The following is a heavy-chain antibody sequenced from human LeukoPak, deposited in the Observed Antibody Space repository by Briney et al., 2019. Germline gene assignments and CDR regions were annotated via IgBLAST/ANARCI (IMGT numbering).Heavy chain of an antibody. CDR1: GGSISSGGYY. D-gene: IGHD2-15*01. J-gene: IGHJ4*02. V-gene: IGHV4-31*03. CDR3: ARFDCSGGSCYDY. Sequence: SETLSLTCTVSGGSISSGGYYWTWIRQHPGKGLEWIGYIYYSGSTYYNPSLKSRVTISLDTSKNQFSLKLSSVTAADTAVYYCARFDCSGGSCYDYWGQGTLVTVSS. CDR2: IYYSGST.